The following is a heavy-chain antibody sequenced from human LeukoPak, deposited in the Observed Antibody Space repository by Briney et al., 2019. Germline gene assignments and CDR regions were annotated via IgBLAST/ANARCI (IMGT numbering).Heavy chain of an antibody. CDR3: ARRLTQYDCFDP. V-gene: IGHV6-1*01. J-gene: IGHJ5*02. CDR2: TYYRSTWYN. D-gene: IGHD2-2*01. Sequence: ASQTLSLTCAISRDSVSSNGATWNWIRQSPSRGLEWLGRTYYRSTWYNDYAVSVRGRITVNPDTSKNQFSLHLNSVTPEDTAVYYCARRLTQYDCFDPWGQGILVTVPS. CDR1: RDSVSSNGAT.